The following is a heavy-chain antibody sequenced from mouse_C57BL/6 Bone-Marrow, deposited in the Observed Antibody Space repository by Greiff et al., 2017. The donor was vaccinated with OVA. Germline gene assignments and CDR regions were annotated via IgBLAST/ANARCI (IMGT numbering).Heavy chain of an antibody. V-gene: IGHV1-59*01. D-gene: IGHD1-1*01. J-gene: IGHJ1*03. CDR1: GYTFTSYW. CDR2: IDPSDSYT. Sequence: QVQLQQPGAELVRPGSSVKLSCKASGYTFTSYWMHWVKQRPIQGLEWIGVIDPSDSYTNYNQKFKGKATLTVDTSSSTAYMQLSSLTSEDSAVYYCAPITTPGSHWYFDVWGTGTTVTVSS. CDR3: APITTPGSHWYFDV.